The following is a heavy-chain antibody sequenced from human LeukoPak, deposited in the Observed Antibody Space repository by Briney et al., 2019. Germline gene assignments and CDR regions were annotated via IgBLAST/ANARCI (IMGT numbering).Heavy chain of an antibody. D-gene: IGHD1-26*01. J-gene: IGHJ3*02. Sequence: GGSLRLSCAASGFTVSSNYMSWVGKAQGKGLGWVSVIYSGGSTYYADSVKGRFTISRDNSKNALYLQMNSLRAEDTAVYYCARTVGATWAFDIWGQGTMVTVSS. CDR2: IYSGGST. CDR1: GFTVSSNY. CDR3: ARTVGATWAFDI. V-gene: IGHV3-53*01.